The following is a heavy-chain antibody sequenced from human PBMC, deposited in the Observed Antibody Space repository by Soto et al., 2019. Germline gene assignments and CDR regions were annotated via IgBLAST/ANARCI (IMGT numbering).Heavy chain of an antibody. D-gene: IGHD5-18*01. CDR3: ARARDTAMVGHYYGMDV. J-gene: IGHJ6*02. Sequence: PSETLSLTCTVSGFSISSYYWSWIRQPPGKGLEWIGYIYYSGSTNYNPSLKSRVTISVDTSKNQFSLKLSSVTAADTAVYYCARARDTAMVGHYYGMDVWGQGTTVTVSS. V-gene: IGHV4-59*01. CDR2: IYYSGST. CDR1: GFSISSYY.